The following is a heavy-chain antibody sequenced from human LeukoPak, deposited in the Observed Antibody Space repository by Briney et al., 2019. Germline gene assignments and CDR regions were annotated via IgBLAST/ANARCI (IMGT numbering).Heavy chain of an antibody. D-gene: IGHD3-22*01. CDR2: ISSSGSTI. CDR3: ARGPDDDSSGYWYYYYYYMDV. Sequence: PGGSLRLSCAASGFTFSSYEMNWVRQAPGKGLEWVSYISSSGSTIYYAASVKGRFTISRDNAKNSLYLQMNSLRAEDTAVYYCARGPDDDSSGYWYYYYYYMDVWGKGTTVTISS. V-gene: IGHV3-48*03. J-gene: IGHJ6*03. CDR1: GFTFSSYE.